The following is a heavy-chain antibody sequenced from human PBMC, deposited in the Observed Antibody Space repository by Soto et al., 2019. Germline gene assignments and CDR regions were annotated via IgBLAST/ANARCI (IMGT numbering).Heavy chain of an antibody. V-gene: IGHV4-39*01. CDR1: GGSISSSSYY. J-gene: IGHJ2*01. CDR3: ARREMEASEYFDL. CDR2: IYYSGST. D-gene: IGHD2-8*01. Sequence: SETLSLTCTVSGGSISSSSYYWGWIRQPPGKGLEWIGSIYYSGSTYYNPSLKSRVTISVDTSKNQFSLKLSSVTAADTAVYYRARREMEASEYFDLWGRGTTVTVSS.